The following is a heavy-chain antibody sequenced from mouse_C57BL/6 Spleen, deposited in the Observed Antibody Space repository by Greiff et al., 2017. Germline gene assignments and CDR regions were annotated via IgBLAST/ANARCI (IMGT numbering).Heavy chain of an antibody. Sequence: EVMLVESGEGLVKPGGSLKLSCAASGFTFSSYAMSWVRQTPEKRLEWVAYISSGGDYIYYADTVKGRFTISRDNARNTLYLQMSSLKSEDTAMYYCTRASRGYPYAMDYWGQGTSVTVSS. CDR3: TRASRGYPYAMDY. CDR1: GFTFSSYA. D-gene: IGHD3-3*01. CDR2: ISSGGDYI. J-gene: IGHJ4*01. V-gene: IGHV5-9-1*02.